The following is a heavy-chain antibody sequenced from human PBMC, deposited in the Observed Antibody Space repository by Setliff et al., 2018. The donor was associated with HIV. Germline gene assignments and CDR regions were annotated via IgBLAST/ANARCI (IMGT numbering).Heavy chain of an antibody. CDR3: ARVMIGYSGYDAFDY. V-gene: IGHV3-21*04. J-gene: IGHJ4*02. Sequence: GGSLRLSCAASGFTFSTYRRNWVRQAPGKGLEWVSSISSRSSYIYYADSLKGRCTISRDNAKNSLYLQMNSLKAEDTAVYYCARVMIGYSGYDAFDYWGQGTLVTVSS. CDR2: ISSRSSYI. D-gene: IGHD5-12*01. CDR1: GFTFSTYR.